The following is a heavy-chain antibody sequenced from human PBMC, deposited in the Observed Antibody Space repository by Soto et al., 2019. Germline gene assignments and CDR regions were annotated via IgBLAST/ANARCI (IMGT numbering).Heavy chain of an antibody. CDR3: ARDSPLTSARAFDI. CDR2: INSDGATI. V-gene: IGHV3-48*03. Sequence: GGSLRLSCAASGFTFSSYEMNWVRQAPGKGLEWVSYINSDGATIYYVDSVKGRFTVSRDNAENSLYLQINSLGAEDTAVYYCARDSPLTSARAFDIWGQGTVVTVSS. CDR1: GFTFSSYE. J-gene: IGHJ3*02.